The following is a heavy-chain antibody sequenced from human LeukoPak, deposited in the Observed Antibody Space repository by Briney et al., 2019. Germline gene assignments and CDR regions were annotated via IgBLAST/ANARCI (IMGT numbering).Heavy chain of an antibody. V-gene: IGHV4-34*01. D-gene: IGHD6-6*01. CDR2: INHSGST. J-gene: IGHJ5*02. CDR3: ARGFRIAARLFWFDP. Sequence: SETLSLTCAVYGGSFSGYYWSWIRQPPGKGLEWIGEINHSGSTNYNPSLKSRVTISVDTSKNQFSLKLSSVTAADTAVYYCARGFRIAARLFWFDPWGQGTLVTVSS. CDR1: GGSFSGYY.